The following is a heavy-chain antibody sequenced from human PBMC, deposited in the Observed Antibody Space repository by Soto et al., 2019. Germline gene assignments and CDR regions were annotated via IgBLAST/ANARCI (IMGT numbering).Heavy chain of an antibody. D-gene: IGHD2-2*01. Sequence: ASVKFSCKASGYTFTSYGISWVRQAPGQGLEWMGWISAYNGNTNYAQKLQGRVTMTTDTSTSTAYMELRSLRSDDTAVYYCARDHPIVVVKAAIFLYYYGMDVWGQGTTVTVSS. V-gene: IGHV1-18*01. CDR2: ISAYNGNT. CDR3: ARDHPIVVVKAAIFLYYYGMDV. J-gene: IGHJ6*02. CDR1: GYTFTSYG.